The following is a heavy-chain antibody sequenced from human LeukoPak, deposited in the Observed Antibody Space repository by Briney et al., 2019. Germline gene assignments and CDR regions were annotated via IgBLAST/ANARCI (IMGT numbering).Heavy chain of an antibody. D-gene: IGHD2-2*01. J-gene: IGHJ6*02. CDR3: ARDKHCSSTSCYRNYYYGMDV. CDR1: GVSISSYY. Sequence: MASETLSLTCTVSGVSISSYYWSWIRQPAGKGLEWIGRIYTSGSTNYNPSLKSRVTMSVDTSKNQFSLKLSSVTAADTAVYYCARDKHCSSTSCYRNYYYGMDVWGQGTTVTVSS. V-gene: IGHV4-4*07. CDR2: IYTSGST.